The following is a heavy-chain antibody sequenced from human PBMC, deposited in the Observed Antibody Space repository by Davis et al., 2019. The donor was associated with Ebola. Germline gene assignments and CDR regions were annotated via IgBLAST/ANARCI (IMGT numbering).Heavy chain of an antibody. D-gene: IGHD3-3*01. Sequence: KVSCKGSGYSFTSYWIGWVRQMPGKGLEWMGIIYPGDSDTRYSPSFQGQVTISADKSISTAYLQWSSLKASDTAMYYCARHAGERLEWLPSDYWGQGTLVTVSS. CDR3: ARHAGERLEWLPSDY. J-gene: IGHJ4*02. CDR2: IYPGDSDT. V-gene: IGHV5-51*01. CDR1: GYSFTSYW.